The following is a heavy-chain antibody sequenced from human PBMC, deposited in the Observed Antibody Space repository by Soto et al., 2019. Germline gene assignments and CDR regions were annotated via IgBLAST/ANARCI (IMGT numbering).Heavy chain of an antibody. Sequence: GSLRLSCEASGFTFRDFYMNWIRQAPGKGLEWVSYISRSGSTIKYADSVKGRFTISRDNAKNSLYLQMSTLRVEDTAVYYCAREISPPRYNIYNYGMDVWGQGTTVTVSS. V-gene: IGHV3-11*01. D-gene: IGHD3-10*01. CDR3: AREISPPRYNIYNYGMDV. J-gene: IGHJ6*02. CDR2: ISRSGSTI. CDR1: GFTFRDFY.